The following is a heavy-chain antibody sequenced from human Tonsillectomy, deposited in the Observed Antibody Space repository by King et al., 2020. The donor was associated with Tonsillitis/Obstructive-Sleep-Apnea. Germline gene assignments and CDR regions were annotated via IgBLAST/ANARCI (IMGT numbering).Heavy chain of an antibody. V-gene: IGHV3-23*04. J-gene: IGHJ4*02. CDR1: GFTFSSYA. CDR2: ITGSGDST. Sequence: VQLVESGGGLVQPGGSLRLSCAASGFTFSSYAMTWVRQAPGKGLEWVSGITGSGDSTYYADSVKGRFTISRDNSKNTLFLQMNSLRAEDTALCYCAKTHRDQWLGNYFDFWGQQIRVTVSS. CDR3: AKTHRDQWLGNYFDF. D-gene: IGHD6-19*01.